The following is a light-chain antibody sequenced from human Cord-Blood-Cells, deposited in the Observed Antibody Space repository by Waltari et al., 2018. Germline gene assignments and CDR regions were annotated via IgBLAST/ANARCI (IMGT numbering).Light chain of an antibody. CDR2: DVS. CDR1: SSDVGGHNY. Sequence: QSALTQPRSVSGSPGQSVTISCTGTSSDVGGHNYVSWYQQHPDKAPKLMIYDVSKRPSGVPDRFSGSKSGNTASLTISGLQAEDEADYYCCSYAGSYTLMFGGGTKLTVL. V-gene: IGLV2-11*01. J-gene: IGLJ3*02. CDR3: CSYAGSYTLM.